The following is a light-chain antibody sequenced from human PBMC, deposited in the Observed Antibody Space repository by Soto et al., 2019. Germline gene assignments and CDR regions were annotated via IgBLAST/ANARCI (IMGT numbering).Light chain of an antibody. Sequence: EIVLTQSPATLSFSQGERAPLSCRASKRVDSYLAWYQQKPGQAPRLLIYDASNRATGIPARFSGSGSETGFTLTISSLEPEDFAVYYCQQRRSWPITFGQGTRLEIK. CDR1: KRVDSY. CDR2: DAS. V-gene: IGKV3-11*01. J-gene: IGKJ5*01. CDR3: QQRRSWPIT.